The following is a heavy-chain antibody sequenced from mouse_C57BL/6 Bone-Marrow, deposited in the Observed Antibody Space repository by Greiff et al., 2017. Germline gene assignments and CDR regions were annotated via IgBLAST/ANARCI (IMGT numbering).Heavy chain of an antibody. CDR2: IDPEAGET. V-gene: IGHV14-2*01. CDR1: GFNIKDYY. D-gene: IGHD6-2*01. Sequence: VQLQQSGAELVKPGAPVKLSCTASGFNIKDYYMHWVKQRTEQGLEWIGRIDPEAGETKYAPKFQGKATITADTSSNTAYLQLSSLTSEDTAVYYCARSLLSNWYFDVWGTGTTVTVSS. CDR3: ARSLLSNWYFDV. J-gene: IGHJ1*03.